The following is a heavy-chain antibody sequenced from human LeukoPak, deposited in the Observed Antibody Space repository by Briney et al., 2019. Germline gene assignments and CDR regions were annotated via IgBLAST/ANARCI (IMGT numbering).Heavy chain of an antibody. CDR1: GYTFSSYW. Sequence: GESLKISCKGSGYTFSSYWIGWVRQMPGKGLEWMGIIYPGDSDTRYSPSLQGQVTISVDTAIGTAYLQWSSLKASDTAIYYCARQNDFRLDYWGQGTLVTVSS. J-gene: IGHJ4*02. CDR3: ARQNDFRLDY. CDR2: IYPGDSDT. V-gene: IGHV5-51*01. D-gene: IGHD3-3*01.